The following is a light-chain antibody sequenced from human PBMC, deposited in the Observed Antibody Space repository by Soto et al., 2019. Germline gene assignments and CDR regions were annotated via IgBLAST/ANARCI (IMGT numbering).Light chain of an antibody. CDR3: SSPAGSSHPYV. V-gene: IGLV2-8*01. CDR1: SSDVGGSNF. CDR2: EVS. J-gene: IGLJ1*01. Sequence: QSALTQPPSASGSPGQSVTISCTGTSSDVGGSNFVSWYQQHPGKAPKLMIYEVSKRPSGVPDRFSGSKSGNTASLTVSGLQAEDEADYHCSSPAGSSHPYVFGTGTKLTVL.